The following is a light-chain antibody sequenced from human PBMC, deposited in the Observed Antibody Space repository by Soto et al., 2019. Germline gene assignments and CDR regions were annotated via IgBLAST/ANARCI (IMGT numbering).Light chain of an antibody. V-gene: IGKV1-27*01. CDR2: GAS. J-gene: IGKJ1*01. CDR3: QKYNSAPRT. Sequence: DFQRTKYPSSLSATLGDRVTITCRASQDIGIYLACYQQKPGKVPKLLIYGASTLQSGVPSRFSGRGSGTDFTLTISSLQPEDVATYYCQKYNSAPRTFGQGTRVEI. CDR1: QDIGIY.